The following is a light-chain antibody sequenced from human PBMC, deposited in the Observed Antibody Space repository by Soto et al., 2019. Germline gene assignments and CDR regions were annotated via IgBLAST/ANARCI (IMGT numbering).Light chain of an antibody. CDR3: SSYTSSSTIALYV. CDR1: SSDVGGYNY. Sequence: QSALTQPASVSGSPGQSITISCTGTSSDVGGYNYVSWYQQHPGKAPKLMIYDVSNRPSGVSNRFSGSKSGNTASLTISGLQAEDEADYYCSSYTSSSTIALYVFGTGTKVTVL. CDR2: DVS. V-gene: IGLV2-14*01. J-gene: IGLJ1*01.